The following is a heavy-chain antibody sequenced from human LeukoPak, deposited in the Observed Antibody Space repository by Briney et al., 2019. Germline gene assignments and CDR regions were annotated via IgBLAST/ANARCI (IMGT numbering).Heavy chain of an antibody. Sequence: GRSLRLSCAASGFTFSSYGMHWVRQAPGKGLEWVAVISYDGSNKYYADSVKGRFTISRDNSKDTLYLQMNSLRAEDTAVYYCASGFMEYYFDYWGQGTLVTVSS. J-gene: IGHJ4*02. D-gene: IGHD3-3*01. V-gene: IGHV3-30*03. CDR1: GFTFSSYG. CDR3: ASGFMEYYFDY. CDR2: ISYDGSNK.